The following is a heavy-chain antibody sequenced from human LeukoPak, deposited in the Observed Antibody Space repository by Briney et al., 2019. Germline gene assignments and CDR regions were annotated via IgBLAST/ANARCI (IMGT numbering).Heavy chain of an antibody. Sequence: GGSLRLSCAASGFTFSSYWMHWVRQAPGKGLVWVSRIYSDGSSINYADSVKGRFTISRDNAKNTLYLQMNSLRAEDTAVYYCARDIGYSSSWYPYYYYYGMDVWGQGTTVTVSS. CDR2: IYSDGSSI. D-gene: IGHD6-13*01. V-gene: IGHV3-74*01. CDR3: ARDIGYSSSWYPYYYYYGMDV. J-gene: IGHJ6*02. CDR1: GFTFSSYW.